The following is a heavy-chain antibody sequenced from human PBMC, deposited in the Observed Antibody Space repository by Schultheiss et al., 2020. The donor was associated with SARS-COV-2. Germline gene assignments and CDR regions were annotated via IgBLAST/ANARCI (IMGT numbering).Heavy chain of an antibody. D-gene: IGHD3-22*01. Sequence: GGSLRLSCTASGFAFSSYVMHWVRQAPGKGLEWVAVISYDGKKKNFADSVKGRFSIARDNAKNTLFLQMNSVKIEDTAVYYCAREYYFIDGSGYPMEPYFEDWGQGTLITVSS. CDR3: AREYYFIDGSGYPMEPYFED. V-gene: IGHV3-30*04. J-gene: IGHJ4*02. CDR2: ISYDGKKK. CDR1: GFAFSSYV.